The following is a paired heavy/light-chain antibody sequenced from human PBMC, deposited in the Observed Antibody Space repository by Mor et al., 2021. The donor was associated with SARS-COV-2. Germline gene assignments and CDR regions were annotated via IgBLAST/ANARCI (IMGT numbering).Light chain of an antibody. CDR1: QVISNY. V-gene: IGKV1-33*01. CDR3: QQYDSLYT. CDR2: DAS. J-gene: IGKJ2*01. Sequence: DIQMTQSPSSLSASVGDRVTITCQASQVISNYLNWYQQKPGKAPKLLIYDASNLETGVPSRFSGGGSGTHFTFTITSLQPEDVATYYCQQYDSLYTFGQGTKLEIK.
Heavy chain of an antibody. CDR2: IYYSGNT. V-gene: IGHV4-31*03. D-gene: IGHD3-10*01. J-gene: IGHJ6*02. CDR1: GGSISSGGYY. CDR3: ARDRRGVTLRDYYYNGMDV. Sequence: QVQLQESGPGLVKPSQTLSLTCTVSGGSISSGGYYWNWIRQHPVKGLEWIGYIYYSGNTYYNPSLKSRLTISVDTSKNQFSLKLSSVTAADTAVYYCARDRRGVTLRDYYYNGMDVWGQGTTVTVSS.